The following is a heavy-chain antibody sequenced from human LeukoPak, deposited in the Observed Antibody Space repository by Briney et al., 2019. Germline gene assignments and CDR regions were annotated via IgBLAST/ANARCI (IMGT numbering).Heavy chain of an antibody. V-gene: IGHV4-59*01. Sequence: SETLSLTCVLYGGSFTDYYWSWIRQPPGKGLEWIAYIYYSGSTSYNPSLKSRVTISVDTSKNQFSLKLNSVTAADTAMYYCARLFHPALSGNYPFDYWGQGTLVTVSS. CDR1: GGSFTDYY. CDR2: IYYSGST. CDR3: ARLFHPALSGNYPFDY. J-gene: IGHJ4*02. D-gene: IGHD1-26*01.